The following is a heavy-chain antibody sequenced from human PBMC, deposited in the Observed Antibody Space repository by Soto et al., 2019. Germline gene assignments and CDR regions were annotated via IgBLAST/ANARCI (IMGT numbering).Heavy chain of an antibody. CDR3: ARAANYYDSSGYLTYYFDY. CDR1: GFTFSRYS. J-gene: IGHJ4*02. Sequence: EVQLVESGGGLVQPGGSLRLCYAASGFTFSRYSMNWVRQAPGKGLEWVSYISSSSSTIYYADSVKGRFTISRDNAKNSLYLQMNSLRDEDTAVYYCARAANYYDSSGYLTYYFDYWGQGTLVTVSS. V-gene: IGHV3-48*02. D-gene: IGHD3-22*01. CDR2: ISSSSSTI.